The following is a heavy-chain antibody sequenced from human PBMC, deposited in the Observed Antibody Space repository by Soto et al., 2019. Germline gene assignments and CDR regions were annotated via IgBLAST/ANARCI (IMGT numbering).Heavy chain of an antibody. V-gene: IGHV1-69*18. CDR3: ARVDSILLEGEEWFDP. Sequence: QVQLVQSGAEVKKPGSSARVSCKASGDTFNNHALSWVRQAPGQGLEWMGSIIPMIRTTDYAQRFQGRVTITADESTTTVYLDLISLRSDDTAIYYCARVDSILLEGEEWFDPWGQGTLVTVSS. D-gene: IGHD3-16*01. CDR1: GDTFNNHA. CDR2: IIPMIRTT. J-gene: IGHJ5*02.